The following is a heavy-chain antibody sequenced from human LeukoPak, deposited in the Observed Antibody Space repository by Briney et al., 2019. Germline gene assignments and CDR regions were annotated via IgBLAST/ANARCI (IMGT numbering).Heavy chain of an antibody. CDR2: IHNSGTT. CDR3: ARRYYYNLGSFPFDF. CDR1: GGPFSGYF. Sequence: KPLETLSLTCAVSGGPFSGYFWSWIRQPPGKGLEWIGEIHNSGTTNYNPSLNSRVTISEDTSKNQIYLNLRSVTAADTAVYYCARRYYYNLGSFPFDFWGQGTLVTVSS. J-gene: IGHJ4*02. V-gene: IGHV4-34*01. D-gene: IGHD3-10*01.